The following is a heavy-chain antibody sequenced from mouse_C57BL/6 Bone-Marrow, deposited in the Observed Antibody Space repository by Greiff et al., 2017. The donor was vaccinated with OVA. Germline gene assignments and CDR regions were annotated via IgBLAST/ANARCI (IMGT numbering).Heavy chain of an antibody. CDR3: ARDRRGWWLPAWFAY. J-gene: IGHJ3*01. Sequence: EVKLVESGGGLVKPGGSLKLSCAASGFTFSSYAMSWVRQTPEKRLEWVATISDGGSYTYYPDNVKGRFTISRDNAKNNLYLQMSHLKSEDTAMYYCARDRRGWWLPAWFAYWGQGTLVTVSA. D-gene: IGHD2-3*01. V-gene: IGHV5-4*01. CDR1: GFTFSSYA. CDR2: ISDGGSYT.